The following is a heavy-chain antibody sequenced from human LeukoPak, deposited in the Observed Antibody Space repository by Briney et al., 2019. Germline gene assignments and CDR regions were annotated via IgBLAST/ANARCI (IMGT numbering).Heavy chain of an antibody. CDR2: ISSSGNDI. D-gene: IGHD5-24*01. CDR3: ARAGAGLDGYNGY. J-gene: IGHJ4*02. Sequence: GGSLRLSCAASGFTFSNYRMTWVRQAPGKGLEWVSSISSSGNDISYADSVKGRFTIPRHNGKNSLFLQLNSLRAEDTAGYYCARAGAGLDGYNGYWGQGTLVTVSS. V-gene: IGHV3-21*01. CDR1: GFTFSNYR.